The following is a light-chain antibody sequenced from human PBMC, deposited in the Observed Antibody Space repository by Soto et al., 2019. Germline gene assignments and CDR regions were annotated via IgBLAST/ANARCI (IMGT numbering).Light chain of an antibody. CDR2: DAS. CDR1: QSVSSY. Sequence: EIVLTQSPATLSLSPGERATLSCRASQSVSSYLAWYQQKPGQAPRLLIYDASNRATGIPARFSGSGSGTDFTLTISSLEPEAFAVYYCQQRSNWPGDTFGPGTKVDIK. CDR3: QQRSNWPGDT. V-gene: IGKV3-11*01. J-gene: IGKJ3*01.